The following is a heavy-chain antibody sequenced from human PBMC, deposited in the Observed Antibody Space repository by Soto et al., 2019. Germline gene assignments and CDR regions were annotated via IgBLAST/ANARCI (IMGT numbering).Heavy chain of an antibody. Sequence: VASVKVSCKASGYTFTSYDINWVRQATGLGLEWMRWMNPNSGNTGYAQKFQGRVTMTRNTSISTAYMELSSLRSEDTAVYYCASNGPTIFGVVISPYGMDVWGQGTTVTVSS. D-gene: IGHD3-3*01. CDR2: MNPNSGNT. CDR3: ASNGPTIFGVVISPYGMDV. CDR1: GYTFTSYD. J-gene: IGHJ6*02. V-gene: IGHV1-8*01.